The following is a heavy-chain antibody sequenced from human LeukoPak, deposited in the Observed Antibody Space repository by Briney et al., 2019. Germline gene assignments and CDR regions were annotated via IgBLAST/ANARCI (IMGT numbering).Heavy chain of an antibody. CDR3: ARRSSGWYFDY. J-gene: IGHJ4*02. V-gene: IGHV3-33*01. D-gene: IGHD6-19*01. Sequence: PGGSLRLSCAASGFTFSTYGIHWVRQAPGKGLEWVAVIWYDGSNKFYADSVKGRFTISRDNSKNTLYLQMNSLRAEDTAVYYCARRSSGWYFDYWGQGTLVTVSS. CDR2: IWYDGSNK. CDR1: GFTFSTYG.